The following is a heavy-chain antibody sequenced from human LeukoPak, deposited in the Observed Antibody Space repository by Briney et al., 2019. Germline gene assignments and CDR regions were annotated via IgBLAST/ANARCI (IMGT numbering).Heavy chain of an antibody. CDR3: AREGGTITMVRGVQKGAFGI. Sequence: GASVKVSCKASGYTFTSYAMHWVRQAPGQRLEWMGWINAGNGNTKYSQKFQGRVTITRDTSASTAYMELSSLRSEDTAVYYCAREGGTITMVRGVQKGAFGIWGQGTMVTVSS. CDR1: GYTFTSYA. V-gene: IGHV1-3*01. D-gene: IGHD3-10*01. CDR2: INAGNGNT. J-gene: IGHJ3*02.